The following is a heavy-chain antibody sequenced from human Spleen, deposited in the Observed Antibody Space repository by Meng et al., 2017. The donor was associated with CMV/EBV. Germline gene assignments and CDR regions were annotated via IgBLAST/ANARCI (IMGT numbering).Heavy chain of an antibody. V-gene: IGHV1-46*01. J-gene: IGHJ4*02. CDR2: INLSGGST. Sequence: ASVKVSCKASGYTFTNNYMHWVRQAPGQGLEWMGIINLSGGSTTYAQNFQGRITMTRDTSTNTVYMEVSSLRSEDTAVFYCARASDTSGYLDYWGQGTLVTVSS. D-gene: IGHD3-22*01. CDR3: ARASDTSGYLDY. CDR1: GYTFTNNY.